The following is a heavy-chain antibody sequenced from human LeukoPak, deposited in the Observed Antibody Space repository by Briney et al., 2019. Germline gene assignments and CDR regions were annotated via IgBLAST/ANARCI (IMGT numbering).Heavy chain of an antibody. D-gene: IGHD1-1*01. J-gene: IGHJ5*02. CDR2: INPNGGAI. CDR3: VKPSRGPYYWFDL. Sequence: ASVRVSCEASGYTFIGYYMHWVRQAPGQALEWMGWINPNGGAINYAQKFQGRVTLTRDTSRNTAYMEINRLTSDDTAVYYCVKPSRGPYYWFDLWGQGTLVTVSS. V-gene: IGHV1-2*02. CDR1: GYTFIGYY.